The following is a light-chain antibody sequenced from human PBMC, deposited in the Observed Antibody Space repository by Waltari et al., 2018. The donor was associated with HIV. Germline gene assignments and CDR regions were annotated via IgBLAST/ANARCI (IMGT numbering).Light chain of an antibody. CDR3: CSYAGSSTFVV. Sequence: QSALTQPASVSGSPGQSINISCPGTSRDVWRYTLVPWYHKHPGKAPKLIIYEVSKRPSGVSNRFSGSKSGNTASLTISGLQAEVEADYYCCSYAGSSTFVVFGGGTKLTVL. CDR1: SRDVWRYTL. V-gene: IGLV2-23*02. J-gene: IGLJ2*01. CDR2: EVS.